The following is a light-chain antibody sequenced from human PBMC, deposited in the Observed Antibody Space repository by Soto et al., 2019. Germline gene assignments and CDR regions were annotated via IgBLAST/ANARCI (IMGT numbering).Light chain of an antibody. Sequence: QSALTQPASVSGSPGQSITISCTGTSSDVGGYNYVSWYQQHPGKAPKLMIYDVSNRPSGVSNRFSGSKSGNTASLTISGLQXEDEADYXCSSYTSSSTLVVFGGGTKVTVL. CDR2: DVS. CDR3: SSYTSSSTLVV. V-gene: IGLV2-14*01. J-gene: IGLJ2*01. CDR1: SSDVGGYNY.